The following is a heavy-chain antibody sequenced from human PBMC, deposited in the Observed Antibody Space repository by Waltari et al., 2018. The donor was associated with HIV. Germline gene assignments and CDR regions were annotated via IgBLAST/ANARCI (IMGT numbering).Heavy chain of an antibody. CDR3: ARGDDSVDI. Sequence: DVQLVQSGGGLLQPGGSLSLSGAASGFIVSTNYITWTRQAPGKGRGWVSVIYTAVSTYDADSVKGRFTMSRDNSKNTVYVQRNSLRVEDTAVYYCARGDDSVDIWGQGTTVTVSS. CDR2: IYTAVST. CDR1: GFIVSTNY. J-gene: IGHJ3*02. V-gene: IGHV3-53*01.